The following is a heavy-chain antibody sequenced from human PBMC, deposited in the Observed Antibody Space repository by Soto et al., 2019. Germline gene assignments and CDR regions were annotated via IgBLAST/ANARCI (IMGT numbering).Heavy chain of an antibody. CDR2: TYYRSKWYN. CDR1: GDSVSSNSAA. Sequence: SQTLSLTCAFSGDSVSSNSAAWNWIRHSPSRGLEWLGRTYYRSKWYNDYAVSLRGRITINPDTTKNQFSLQLNSATPEDTAVYYCATWRYDYWGQGTLVTVSS. CDR3: ATWRYDY. V-gene: IGHV6-1*01. J-gene: IGHJ4*02.